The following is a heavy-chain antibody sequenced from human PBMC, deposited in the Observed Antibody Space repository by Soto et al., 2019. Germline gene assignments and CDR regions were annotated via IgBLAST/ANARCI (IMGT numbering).Heavy chain of an antibody. CDR1: GFTFSSYA. CDR3: AKDRRRDRDAFDI. J-gene: IGHJ3*02. V-gene: IGHV3-23*01. CDR2: ISGSGGST. Sequence: GGSLRLSCAASGFTFSSYAMSWVRQAPGKGLEWVSAISGSGGSTYYADSVKGRFTISRDDSKNTLYLQMNSLRAEDTAVYYCAKDRRRDRDAFDIWGQGTMVTVSS.